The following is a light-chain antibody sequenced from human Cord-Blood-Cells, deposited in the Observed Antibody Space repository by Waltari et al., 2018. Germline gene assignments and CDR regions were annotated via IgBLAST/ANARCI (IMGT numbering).Light chain of an antibody. CDR2: EGS. CDR3: CAYAGSSTWV. J-gene: IGLJ3*02. V-gene: IGLV2-23*01. CDR1: SSDVGRYNL. Sequence: QSALTQPASVSGSPGQSITISCTGTSSDVGRYNLVSWYQQHPGKAPKLMIYEGSKRPSGVSNHFAGSKTGNTASLTISELRAEDGADDYGCAYAGSSTWVFGGATKLTVL.